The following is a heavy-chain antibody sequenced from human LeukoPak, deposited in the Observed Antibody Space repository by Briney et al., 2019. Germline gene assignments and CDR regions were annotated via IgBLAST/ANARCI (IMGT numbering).Heavy chain of an antibody. Sequence: GGSLRLSCAASGFTFSDYYMSWVRQAPGKGLEWVSYISSFGSTIYYADSVKGRFTISRDNAKNSLHLQMNSLRAEDTAVYYCARVMVVPSSDFDYWGQGTLVTVSS. V-gene: IGHV3-11*04. CDR3: ARVMVVPSSDFDY. CDR1: GFTFSDYY. CDR2: ISSFGSTI. J-gene: IGHJ4*02. D-gene: IGHD2-15*01.